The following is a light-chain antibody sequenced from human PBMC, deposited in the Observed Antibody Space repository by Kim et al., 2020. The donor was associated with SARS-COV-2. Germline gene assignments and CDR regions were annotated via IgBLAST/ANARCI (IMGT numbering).Light chain of an antibody. V-gene: IGKV1-27*01. CDR1: QDISNY. J-gene: IGKJ1*01. CDR2: AAS. CDR3: QNYYSDPS. Sequence: DIQMTQSPSSLSASVGDRVTITCRASQDISNYLGWYQQKPGKAPKLLIYAASTLQSGVPSRFSGTGSGTDFTLTISSLQPEDVATYYYQNYYSDPSFGQGTKVDIK.